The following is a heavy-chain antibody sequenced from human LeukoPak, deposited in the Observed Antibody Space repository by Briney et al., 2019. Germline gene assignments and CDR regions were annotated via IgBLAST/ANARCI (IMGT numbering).Heavy chain of an antibody. J-gene: IGHJ4*02. D-gene: IGHD5-18*01. Sequence: GGSLRLSCAASGFTFSSYSMNWVRQASGKGLEWVSSISSSSSYIYYADSVKGRFTISRDNAKNSLYLQMNSLRAEDTAVYYCARAAGRGLWLDYWGQGTLVTVSS. CDR3: ARAAGRGLWLDY. V-gene: IGHV3-21*01. CDR2: ISSSSSYI. CDR1: GFTFSSYS.